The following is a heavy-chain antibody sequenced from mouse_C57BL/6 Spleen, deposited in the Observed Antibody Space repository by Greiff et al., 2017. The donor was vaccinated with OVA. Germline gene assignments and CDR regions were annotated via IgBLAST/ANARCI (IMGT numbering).Heavy chain of an antibody. D-gene: IGHD1-1*02. CDR3: ARWGAMVPGY. CDR2: IYPGSGST. Sequence: QVQLQQSGAELVRPGASVKMSCKASGYTFTSYWITWVKQRPGQGLEWIGDIYPGSGSTNYNEKFKSKATLTVDTSSSTAYMQLSSLTSEDSAVYYCARWGAMVPGYWGQGTTLTVSS. CDR1: GYTFTSYW. J-gene: IGHJ2*01. V-gene: IGHV1-55*01.